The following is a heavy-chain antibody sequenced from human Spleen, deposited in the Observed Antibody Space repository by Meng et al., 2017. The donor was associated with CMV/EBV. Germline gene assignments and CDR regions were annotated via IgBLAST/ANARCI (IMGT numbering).Heavy chain of an antibody. Sequence: ASVKVSCKASGYTFTGYYMHWVRQAPGQGLEWMGWINPNSGGTNYAQKFQGRVTMTTDTSTSTAYMELRSLRSDDTAVYYCARGYSGSRTFDYWGQGTLVTSPQ. CDR1: GYTFTGYY. CDR3: ARGYSGSRTFDY. J-gene: IGHJ4*02. D-gene: IGHD1-26*01. V-gene: IGHV1-2*02. CDR2: INPNSGGT.